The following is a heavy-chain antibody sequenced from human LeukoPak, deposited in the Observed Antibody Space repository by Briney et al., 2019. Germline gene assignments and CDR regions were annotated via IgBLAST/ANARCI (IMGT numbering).Heavy chain of an antibody. CDR3: AKVYYDFWSGYYTIFDN. CDR2: LSGSDVYT. Sequence: AGSLTLSRTASGFTFSSYAMTWVRQAPGKGLEWVLALSGSDVYTYYADSVKGRFTISRDNSKNTLFLQMNSLRAEDTAIYYCAKVYYDFWSGYYTIFDNWGQGILVTVSS. CDR1: GFTFSSYA. V-gene: IGHV3-23*01. D-gene: IGHD3-3*01. J-gene: IGHJ4*02.